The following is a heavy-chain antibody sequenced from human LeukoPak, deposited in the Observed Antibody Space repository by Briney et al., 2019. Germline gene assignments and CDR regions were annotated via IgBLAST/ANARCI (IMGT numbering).Heavy chain of an antibody. D-gene: IGHD5-18*01. V-gene: IGHV4-34*01. Sequence: SETLSLTCAVYGGSFSGYYWSWIRQPPGKGLEWIGEINHSGSTNYNPSLKSRVTISVDTSKNQFSLKLSSVTAADTAVYYCARFRWALGEYGDTAMDLFDCWGQGTLVTVSS. CDR3: ARFRWALGEYGDTAMDLFDC. CDR1: GGSFSGYY. J-gene: IGHJ4*02. CDR2: INHSGST.